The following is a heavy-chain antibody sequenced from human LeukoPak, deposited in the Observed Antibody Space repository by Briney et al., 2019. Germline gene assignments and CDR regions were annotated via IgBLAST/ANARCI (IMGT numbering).Heavy chain of an antibody. D-gene: IGHD5-18*01. J-gene: IGHJ3*02. CDR2: IYHSGSS. V-gene: IGHV4-38-2*02. CDR3: ARDTAMVTARRRFAFDI. CDR1: GYSISSSYY. Sequence: SETLSLTCAVSGYSISSSYYWGWIRQPPGKGLEWIGSIYHSGSSYYNPSLKSRDSISVDTSKNYFSLNLNSVTATDTAVYYCARDTAMVTARRRFAFDIWGQGTMVTVSS.